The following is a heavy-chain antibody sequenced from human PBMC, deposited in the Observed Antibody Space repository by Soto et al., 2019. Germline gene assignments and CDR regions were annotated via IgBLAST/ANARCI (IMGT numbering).Heavy chain of an antibody. CDR3: VRGFVLWFNQYYFDY. Sequence: QVQLVESGGGVVQPGRSLRLSCAASGFTFSSYGMHWLRQAPGKGLEWVAVIWYDGSNKYYADSVKGRFTISRDNSKNTLYLQMNSLRAEDTAVYYCVRGFVLWFNQYYFDYWGQGTLVTVSS. CDR2: IWYDGSNK. D-gene: IGHD3-10*01. J-gene: IGHJ4*02. CDR1: GFTFSSYG. V-gene: IGHV3-33*01.